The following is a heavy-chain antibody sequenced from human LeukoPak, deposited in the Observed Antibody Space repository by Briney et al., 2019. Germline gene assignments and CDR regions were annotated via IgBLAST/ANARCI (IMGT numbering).Heavy chain of an antibody. CDR1: GGSISSSIYY. D-gene: IGHD6-19*01. V-gene: IGHV4-39*02. CDR2: IDYSGST. CDR3: ARDPITVAGTVNWYFDL. Sequence: DPSETLSLTCTVSGGSISSSIYYWGWIRQPPGKGLEWIGSIDYSGSTFYNPSLKSRVTISVDTSKNQFSLKLSSVTAADTAVYYCARDPITVAGTVNWYFDLWGRGTLVTVSS. J-gene: IGHJ2*01.